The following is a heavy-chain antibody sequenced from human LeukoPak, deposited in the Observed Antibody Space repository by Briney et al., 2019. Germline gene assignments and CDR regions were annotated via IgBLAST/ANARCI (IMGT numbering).Heavy chain of an antibody. Sequence: SETLSLTCAVYGGSFSGYYWSWLRQPPGKGMEWIGEINHSGSTNYNPALKSRVTISVDTSKNQFSLKLSSVTAADTAVYYCARGAYNWNYANLWRGNGPFDYWGQGTLVTVSS. CDR1: GGSFSGYY. CDR3: ARGAYNWNYANLWRGNGPFDY. D-gene: IGHD1-7*01. CDR2: INHSGST. J-gene: IGHJ4*02. V-gene: IGHV4-34*01.